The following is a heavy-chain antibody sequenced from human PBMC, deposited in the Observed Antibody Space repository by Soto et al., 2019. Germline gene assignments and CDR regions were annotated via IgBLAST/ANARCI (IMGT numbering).Heavy chain of an antibody. D-gene: IGHD3-10*01. Sequence: SVKVSCKASGGTFSSYAISWVRQAPGQGLEWMGGIIPIFGTANYAQKFQGRVTITADESTSTAYMELSSLRSEDTAVYYCARGAVRGVFLTKNNGMDVWGQGTKVTVYS. CDR1: GGTFSSYA. CDR2: IIPIFGTA. CDR3: ARGAVRGVFLTKNNGMDV. V-gene: IGHV1-69*13. J-gene: IGHJ6*02.